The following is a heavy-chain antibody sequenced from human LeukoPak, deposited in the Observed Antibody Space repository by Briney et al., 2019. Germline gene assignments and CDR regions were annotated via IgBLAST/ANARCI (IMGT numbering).Heavy chain of an antibody. V-gene: IGHV3-11*01. CDR2: ISSSGSTI. D-gene: IGHD4-23*01. J-gene: IGHJ4*02. Sequence: PGGSLRLSCAASGFTFDDYGMSWVRQAPGKGLEWVSAISSSGSTIYYADSVKGRFTISRDNAKNSLYLQMNSLRAEDTAVYYCARGGNSESFDYWGQGTLVTVSS. CDR3: ARGGNSESFDY. CDR1: GFTFDDYG.